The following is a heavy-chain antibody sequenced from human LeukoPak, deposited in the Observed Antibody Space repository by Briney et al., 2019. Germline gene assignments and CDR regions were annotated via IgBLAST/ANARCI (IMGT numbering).Heavy chain of an antibody. Sequence: GGSLRLSCAASGFTFGNSWVHWVRQAPGKGLVWVSLINADGSTATYADSVKGRFTISRDNARNTLSLQMNSLTIEDTAVYYCVVVVEPPDSDGFDVWGQGTMIAVSS. J-gene: IGHJ3*01. CDR3: VVVVEPPDSDGFDV. CDR1: GFTFGNSW. CDR2: INADGSTA. D-gene: IGHD1-14*01. V-gene: IGHV3-74*01.